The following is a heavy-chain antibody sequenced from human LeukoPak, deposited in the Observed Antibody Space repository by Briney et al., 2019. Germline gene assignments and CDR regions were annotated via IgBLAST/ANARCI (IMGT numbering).Heavy chain of an antibody. CDR3: ARRGRITGTTNRGPFDY. D-gene: IGHD1-14*01. V-gene: IGHV4-39*01. J-gene: IGHJ4*02. CDR1: GGSISSSSYY. Sequence: SETLSLTCTVSGGSISSSSYYWGWIRQPPGKGLEWIGSIYYSGSTYYNPSLKSRVTISVDTSKNQFSLRLSSVTAADTAVYYCARRGRITGTTNRGPFDYWGQGTLVTVSS. CDR2: IYYSGST.